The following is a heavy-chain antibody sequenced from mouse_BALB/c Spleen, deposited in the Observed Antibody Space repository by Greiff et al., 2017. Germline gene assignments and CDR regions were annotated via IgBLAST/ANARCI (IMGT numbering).Heavy chain of an antibody. CDR3: ARRYGNYGFFDY. Sequence: DVQLQESGPGLVKPSQSLSLTCSVTGYSITSGYYWNWIRQFPGNKLEWMGYISYDGSNNYNPSLKNRISITRDTSKNQFFLKLNSVTTEDTATYYCARRYGNYGFFDYWGQGTTLTVSS. D-gene: IGHD2-1*01. CDR1: GYSITSGYY. CDR2: ISYDGSN. J-gene: IGHJ2*01. V-gene: IGHV3-6*02.